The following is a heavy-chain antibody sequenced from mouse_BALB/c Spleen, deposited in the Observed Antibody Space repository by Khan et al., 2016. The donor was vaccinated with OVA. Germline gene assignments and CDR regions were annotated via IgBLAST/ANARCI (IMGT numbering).Heavy chain of an antibody. J-gene: IGHJ3*01. D-gene: IGHD1-1*01. CDR2: IDPSDSYT. V-gene: IGHV1-69*02. CDR3: VRSFHYGSSTWLAY. Sequence: QVQLKESGAELVKPGASVKLSCKASGYPLTSYWLHWVKQRPGQGPEWIGEIDPSDSYTNYNQKFEGRATLTVDKSSSTTYMYLSSLTSEDSAVYYCVRSFHYGSSTWLAYWGQGTLVTVSS. CDR1: GYPLTSYW.